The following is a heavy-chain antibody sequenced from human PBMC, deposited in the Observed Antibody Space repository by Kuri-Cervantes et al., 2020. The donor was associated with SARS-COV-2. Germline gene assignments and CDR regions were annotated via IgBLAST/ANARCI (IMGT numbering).Heavy chain of an antibody. J-gene: IGHJ4*02. CDR2: IRYDGSNK. Sequence: GGSLTLSCAPSAFTFSSYGMHWVRQAPGKGLEWVAFIRYDGSNKYYADSVKGRFTIPRDNSKNTLYLQLNSLRAEDTAVYYCAKDQGDSYGISYFDYWGQGTLVTVSS. D-gene: IGHD5-18*01. V-gene: IGHV3-30*02. CDR1: AFTFSSYG. CDR3: AKDQGDSYGISYFDY.